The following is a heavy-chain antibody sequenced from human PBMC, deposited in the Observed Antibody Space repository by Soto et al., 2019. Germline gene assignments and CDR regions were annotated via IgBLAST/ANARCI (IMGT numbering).Heavy chain of an antibody. V-gene: IGHV4-59*01. CDR3: ARQEAVPGTPFDS. CDR1: GGSINGYY. Sequence: QERLQESGPGLVKPSETLSLTCSVSGGSINGYYWNWIRQPPGKGLEWLGNVYFSGSTHYNPSLEARHTISVDTSKKQISLKLRSVTAADTAVYYCARQEAVPGTPFDSWGQGTLVSVSS. CDR2: VYFSGST. J-gene: IGHJ4*02. D-gene: IGHD6-19*01.